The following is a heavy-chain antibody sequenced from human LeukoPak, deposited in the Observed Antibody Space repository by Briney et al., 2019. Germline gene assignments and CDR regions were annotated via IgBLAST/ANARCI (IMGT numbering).Heavy chain of an antibody. CDR3: ARASWGYCSSTSCYNKMFDY. CDR2: INHSGST. D-gene: IGHD2-2*02. CDR1: GGSFSGYY. V-gene: IGHV4-34*01. Sequence: TSETLSLTCAVYGGSFSGYYWSWIRQPPGKGLEWIGEINHSGSTNYNPSLKSRVTISVDTSKNQFSLKLSSVTAADTAVYYCARASWGYCSSTSCYNKMFDYWGQGTLVTVSS. J-gene: IGHJ4*02.